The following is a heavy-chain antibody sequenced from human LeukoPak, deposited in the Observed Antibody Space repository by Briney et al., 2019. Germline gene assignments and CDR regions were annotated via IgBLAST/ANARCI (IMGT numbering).Heavy chain of an antibody. CDR2: IYHSGST. V-gene: IGHV4-38-2*02. J-gene: IGHJ5*02. D-gene: IGHD3-10*01. CDR1: GYSISSGYY. CDR3: ARVGGGMVRGVILSWFDP. Sequence: LETLSLTCTVSGYSISSGYYWGWIRQPPGKGLEWIGSIYHSGSTYYNPSLKSRVTISVDTSKNQFSLKPSSVTAADTAVYYCARVGGGMVRGVILSWFDPWGQGTLVTVSS.